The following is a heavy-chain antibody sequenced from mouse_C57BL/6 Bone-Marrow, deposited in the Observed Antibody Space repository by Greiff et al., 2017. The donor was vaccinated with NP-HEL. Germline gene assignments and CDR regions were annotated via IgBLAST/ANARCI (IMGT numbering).Heavy chain of an antibody. CDR3: ARDQAMRIYYGNYGVFAY. D-gene: IGHD2-1*01. Sequence: DVMLVESGGGLVKPGGSLKLSCAASGFTFSSYAMSWVRQTPEKRLEWVATISDGGSYTYYPDNVKGRFTISRDNAKNNLYLQMSHLKSEDTAMYYCARDQAMRIYYGNYGVFAYWGQGTLVTVSA. CDR2: ISDGGSYT. CDR1: GFTFSSYA. J-gene: IGHJ3*01. V-gene: IGHV5-4*01.